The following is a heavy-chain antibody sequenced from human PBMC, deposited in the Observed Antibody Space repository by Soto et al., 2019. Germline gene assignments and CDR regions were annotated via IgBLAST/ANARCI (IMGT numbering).Heavy chain of an antibody. CDR3: ARGLYYYDSSGKNYYFDY. V-gene: IGHV4-61*01. CDR1: GGSVSSGSYY. D-gene: IGHD3-22*01. J-gene: IGHJ4*02. CDR2: IYYSGST. Sequence: PSETLSLTCTVSGGSVSSGSYYWSWIRQPPGKGLEWIGYIYYSGSTNYNPSLKSRVTISVDTSKNQFSLKLSSVTAADTAVYYCARGLYYYDSSGKNYYFDYWGQGTLVNVS.